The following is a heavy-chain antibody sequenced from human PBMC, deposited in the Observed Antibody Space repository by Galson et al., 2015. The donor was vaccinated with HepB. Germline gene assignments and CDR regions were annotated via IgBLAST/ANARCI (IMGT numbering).Heavy chain of an antibody. Sequence: AISGDSVSSNSAAWNWIRQSPSRGLEWLGRTYYRSKWYNDYAVSVKSRITINPDTSKNQFSLQLNSVTPEDTAVYYCAREIRVAVAAANFDYWGQGTLVTVSS. J-gene: IGHJ4*02. CDR3: AREIRVAVAAANFDY. V-gene: IGHV6-1*01. CDR2: TYYRSKWYN. CDR1: GDSVSSNSAA. D-gene: IGHD6-19*01.